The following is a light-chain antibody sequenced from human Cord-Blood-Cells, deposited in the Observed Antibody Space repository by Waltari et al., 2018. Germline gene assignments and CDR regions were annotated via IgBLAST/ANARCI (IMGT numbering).Light chain of an antibody. CDR1: QSVSSN. CDR2: GSS. V-gene: IGKV3-15*01. CDR3: QQYNNWPYT. J-gene: IGKJ2*01. Sequence: EIVMTQSPATLSVSPGERATLSCRASQSVSSNLAWYQQKPGQSPRLLIYGSSTRATGIPARFSGSGSGTEFTLTISSLQSEDFAVYYCQQYNNWPYTFGQWTKLE.